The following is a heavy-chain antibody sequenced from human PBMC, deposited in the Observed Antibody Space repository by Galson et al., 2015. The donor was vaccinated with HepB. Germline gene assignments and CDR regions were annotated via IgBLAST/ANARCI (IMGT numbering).Heavy chain of an antibody. D-gene: IGHD2-2*01. CDR2: TRDKTHSYTT. CDR1: GFTFSDHY. CDR3: ARAGSQLLSGFQLAMDV. J-gene: IGHJ6*02. Sequence: SLRLSCAASGFTFSDHYMDWVRQAPGKGLEWVGRTRDKTHSYTTQYAASVRGRFTVSRDDSQNSLYLQMNSLKTEDTAVYYCARAGSQLLSGFQLAMDVWGQGTTVTVSS. V-gene: IGHV3-72*01.